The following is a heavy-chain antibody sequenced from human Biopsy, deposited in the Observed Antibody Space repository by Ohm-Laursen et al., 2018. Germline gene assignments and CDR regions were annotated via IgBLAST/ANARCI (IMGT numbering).Heavy chain of an antibody. D-gene: IGHD2-15*01. V-gene: IGHV1-2*02. J-gene: IGHJ1*01. CDR1: GYTFTGQY. CDR2: INPHSGTT. Sequence: ASVKVSCNASGYTFTGQYLHWVRQVPGQGLGWMGWINPHSGTTKFAQDFQGRVTMTRDTSITTAYMELRRLRSDDTAVYYCAKGQDLRGGAEYFQHWGQGALVTVSS. CDR3: AKGQDLRGGAEYFQH.